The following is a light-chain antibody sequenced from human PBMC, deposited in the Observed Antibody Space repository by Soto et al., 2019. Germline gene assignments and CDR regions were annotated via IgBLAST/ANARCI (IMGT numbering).Light chain of an antibody. CDR3: QHYNDYSRI. V-gene: IGKV1-5*03. CDR2: IAS. Sequence: DIQMTQSRSTLSASIGDRVTITCRASQSISSWLAWYQQKPGKAPKLLIYIASNLQSGVPSRFSGSGSGTEFTLTISSLQPDDFATYYCQHYNDYSRIFGQGTKVEIK. CDR1: QSISSW. J-gene: IGKJ1*01.